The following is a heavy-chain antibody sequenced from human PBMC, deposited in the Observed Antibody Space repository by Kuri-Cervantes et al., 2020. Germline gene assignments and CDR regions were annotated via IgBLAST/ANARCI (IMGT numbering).Heavy chain of an antibody. V-gene: IGHV3-48*01. CDR1: GFTFSSYS. D-gene: IGHD3-22*01. CDR3: AKTPLTVIVVSSTWYFDL. Sequence: GGSLRLSCAASGFTFSSYSMNWVRQAPGKGLEWVSYISSSSSTIYYADSVKGRFTISRDNAKNSLYLQMNSLRAEDTAVYYCAKTPLTVIVVSSTWYFDLWGRGTLVTVSS. J-gene: IGHJ2*01. CDR2: ISSSSSTI.